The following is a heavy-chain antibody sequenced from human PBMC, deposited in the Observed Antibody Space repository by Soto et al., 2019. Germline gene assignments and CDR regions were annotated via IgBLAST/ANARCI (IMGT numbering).Heavy chain of an antibody. CDR2: IYYSGST. D-gene: IGHD2-15*01. V-gene: IGHV4-31*03. CDR1: GGSISSGGYY. CDR3: ARDNVRSGGSRHDYYGMDV. J-gene: IGHJ6*02. Sequence: QVQLQESGPGLVKPSQTLSLTCTVSGGSISSGGYYWSWIRQHPGKGLEWIGYIYYSGSTYYNPSLKSRVNISVDTSKNQFSLKLSSVTAEDTAVYYCARDNVRSGGSRHDYYGMDVWGQGTTVTVSS.